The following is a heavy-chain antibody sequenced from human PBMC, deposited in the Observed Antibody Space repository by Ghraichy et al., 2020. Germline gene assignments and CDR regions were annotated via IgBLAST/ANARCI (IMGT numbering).Heavy chain of an antibody. CDR2: ISYDGSNK. J-gene: IGHJ4*02. CDR1: GFTFSSYG. Sequence: SLRLSCAASGFTFSSYGMHWVRQAPGKGLEWVAVISYDGSNKYYADSVKGRFTISRDNSKNTLYLQMNSLRAEDTAVYYCAKEFWWDFPSFDYWGQGTLVTVSS. CDR3: AKEFWWDFPSFDY. V-gene: IGHV3-30*18. D-gene: IGHD2-21*01.